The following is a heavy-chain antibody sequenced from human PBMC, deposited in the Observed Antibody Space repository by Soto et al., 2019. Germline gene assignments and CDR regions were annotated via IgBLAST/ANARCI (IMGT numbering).Heavy chain of an antibody. J-gene: IGHJ4*02. CDR1: GFTFSSYA. Sequence: QVQLVESGGGVVQPGRSLRLSCAASGFTFSSYAMHWVRQAPGKGLEWVAVISDDGRNKYYADSVKGRFTISRDNSKNTLYLQMNSLRAKDTAVYYCARNRLEYFDYWGQGTLVTVSS. CDR2: ISDDGRNK. CDR3: ARNRLEYFDY. V-gene: IGHV3-30-3*01.